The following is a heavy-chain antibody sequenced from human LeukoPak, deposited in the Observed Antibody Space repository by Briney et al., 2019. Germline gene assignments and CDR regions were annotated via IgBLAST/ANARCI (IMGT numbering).Heavy chain of an antibody. V-gene: IGHV5-51*01. CDR3: ARNSRVYAGASGADY. Sequence: GESLKISCCGAAGTFFSSYIVCLRQMPGQGLEWMGVIYPGDSDTRYSPSFQGQVTISADKSISTAYLQWSSLKASDTAMYFCARNSRVYAGASGADYCGQGTLVTVSS. D-gene: IGHD2-8*01. CDR1: AGTFFSSY. J-gene: IGHJ4*02. CDR2: IYPGDSDT.